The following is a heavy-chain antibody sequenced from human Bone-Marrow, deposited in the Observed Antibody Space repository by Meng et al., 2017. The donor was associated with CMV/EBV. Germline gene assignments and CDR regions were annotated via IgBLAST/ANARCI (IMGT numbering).Heavy chain of an antibody. Sequence: ASVKVSCKASGYTFTSYYIHWVRQAPGQGLEWMGIINPSVATKSYAQKFQGRVTLTRDTSTNTVYMELSSLTSEDTAVYYCARGSSIVGASTGSEYCHYWGQGTLVTVYS. CDR2: INPSVATK. D-gene: IGHD1-26*01. J-gene: IGHJ1*01. CDR1: GYTFTSYY. CDR3: ARGSSIVGASTGSEYCHY. V-gene: IGHV1-46*01.